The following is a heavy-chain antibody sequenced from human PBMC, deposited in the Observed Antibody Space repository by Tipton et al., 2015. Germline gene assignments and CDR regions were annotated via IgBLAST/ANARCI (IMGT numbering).Heavy chain of an antibody. V-gene: IGHV3-23*01. CDR1: GFTFGVYA. Sequence: SLRLSCAASGFTFGVYAMTWVRQAPGKGLEWVSAISGTGGSTYYADAVKGRFTVSRDNAKNSLYLQMNRLRAEDTAVYYCARSGGYGWDQWGQGTLVTVSS. CDR2: ISGTGGST. D-gene: IGHD5-12*01. CDR3: ARSGGYGWDQ. J-gene: IGHJ4*02.